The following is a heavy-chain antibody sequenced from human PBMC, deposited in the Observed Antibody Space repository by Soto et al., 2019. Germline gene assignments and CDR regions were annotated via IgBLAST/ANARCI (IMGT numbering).Heavy chain of an antibody. CDR1: GFTFTSYS. CDR3: ARDYYDSSGYYPSWFDP. D-gene: IGHD3-22*01. J-gene: IGHJ5*02. CDR2: ITSKSTTI. Sequence: GGSLRLSCAASGFTFTSYSMNWVRQAPGQGLEWVSYITSKSTTIKYADSVKGRFTVSRDNAKNSLYLQLNSLRDEDTAVYYCARDYYDSSGYYPSWFDPWGQGTLVTVSS. V-gene: IGHV3-48*02.